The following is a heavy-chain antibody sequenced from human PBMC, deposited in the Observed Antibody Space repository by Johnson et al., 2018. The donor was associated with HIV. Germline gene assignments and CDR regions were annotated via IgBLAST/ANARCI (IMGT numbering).Heavy chain of an antibody. CDR2: IKQDGSEK. CDR1: GFTFSSYW. V-gene: IGHV3-7*01. D-gene: IGHD3-16*01. CDR3: ARGGSMWGRLVLGEKGGAFDI. Sequence: LVQPGGSLRLSCAASGFTFSSYWMSWVRQAPGKGLEWVANIKQDGSEKYYVDSVKGLFTISRDNAKNSLYLQMNSLRAEDTALYYCARGGSMWGRLVLGEKGGAFDIWGQGTMVTVSS. J-gene: IGHJ3*02.